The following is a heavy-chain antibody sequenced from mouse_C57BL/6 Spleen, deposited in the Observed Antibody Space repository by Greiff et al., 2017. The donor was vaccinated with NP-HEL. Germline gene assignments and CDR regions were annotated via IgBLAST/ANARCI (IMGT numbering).Heavy chain of an antibody. J-gene: IGHJ2*01. D-gene: IGHD1-1*01. V-gene: IGHV1-15*01. CDR1: GYTFTDYE. CDR2: IDPETGGT. CDR3: TRSTTVVATKKYYFDY. Sequence: QVHVKQSGAELVRPGASVTLSCKASGYTFTDYEMHWVKQTPVHGLEWIGAIDPETGGTAYNQKFKGKAILTADKSSSTAYMELRSLTSEDSAVYYCTRSTTVVATKKYYFDYWGQGTTLTVSS.